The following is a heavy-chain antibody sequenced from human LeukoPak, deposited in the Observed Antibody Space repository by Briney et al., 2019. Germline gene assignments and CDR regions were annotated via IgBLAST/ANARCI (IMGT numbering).Heavy chain of an antibody. J-gene: IGHJ1*01. CDR3: ARRRYYDGSGYLE. V-gene: IGHV4-39*01. CDR2: IYYSGRT. CDR1: GDSVSRSDSY. Sequence: SETLSLTCSVSGDSVSRSDSYWDWIRPPPGKGLEWIGTIYYSGRTYYSPSLKSRVTMSVDPSNNPFSLTLRSVTAADTAVYYCARRRYYDGSGYLEWGQGTLLSVSS. D-gene: IGHD3-22*01.